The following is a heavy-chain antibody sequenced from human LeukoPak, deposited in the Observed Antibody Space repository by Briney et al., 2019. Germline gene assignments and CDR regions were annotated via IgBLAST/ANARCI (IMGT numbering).Heavy chain of an antibody. D-gene: IGHD3-22*01. CDR3: AKNYYDSSGYYPY. Sequence: GGSLRLSCAASGFTFSSYAMSWVRQAPGKGLEWVSAISGSGGSTYYADSVKGGFTISRDNSKNTLYLQMNSLRAEDTAVYYCAKNYYDSSGYYPYWGQGTLVTVSS. V-gene: IGHV3-23*01. J-gene: IGHJ4*02. CDR1: GFTFSSYA. CDR2: ISGSGGST.